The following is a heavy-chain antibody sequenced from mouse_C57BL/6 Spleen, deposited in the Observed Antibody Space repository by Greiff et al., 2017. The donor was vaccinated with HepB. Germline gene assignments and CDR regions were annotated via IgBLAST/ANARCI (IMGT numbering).Heavy chain of an antibody. CDR2: IYPYNGVS. CDR3: ARGPYYYGSSPDY. V-gene: IGHV1-31*01. CDR1: GYSFTGYY. D-gene: IGHD1-1*01. J-gene: IGHJ2*01. Sequence: VHVKQSGPELVKPGASVKISCKASGYSFTGYYMHWVKQSHGNILDWIGYIYPYNGVSSYNQKFKGKATLTVDKSSSTAYMELRSLTSEDSAVYYCARGPYYYGSSPDYWGQGTTLTVSS.